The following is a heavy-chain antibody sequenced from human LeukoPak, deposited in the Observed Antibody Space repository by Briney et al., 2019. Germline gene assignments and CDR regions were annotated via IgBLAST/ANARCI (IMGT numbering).Heavy chain of an antibody. D-gene: IGHD6-19*01. J-gene: IGHJ5*02. Sequence: ASVKVSCKVSGYTLTELSMHWVRQAPGKGLEWMGGFDPEDGETIYAQKFQGRVTMTEDTSTDTAYMGLSSLRSDDTAVYYCARDSEWLIPYGWFDPWGQGTLVTVSS. V-gene: IGHV1-24*01. CDR1: GYTLTELS. CDR2: FDPEDGET. CDR3: ARDSEWLIPYGWFDP.